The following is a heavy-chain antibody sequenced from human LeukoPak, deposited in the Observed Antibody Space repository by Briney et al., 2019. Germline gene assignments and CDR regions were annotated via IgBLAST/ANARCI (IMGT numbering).Heavy chain of an antibody. D-gene: IGHD3-9*01. J-gene: IGHJ4*02. CDR3: AKAGGILTGYYPYYFDY. CDR1: GFTFSSYA. V-gene: IGHV3-23*01. CDR2: ISGSGGST. Sequence: RPGGSLRLSCAASGFTFSSYAMSWVRQAPGKGLEWVSAISGSGGSTYYADSVKGRFTISRDNSKNTLYLQMNSLRAEDTAVYYCAKAGGILTGYYPYYFDYWGQGTLVTVSS.